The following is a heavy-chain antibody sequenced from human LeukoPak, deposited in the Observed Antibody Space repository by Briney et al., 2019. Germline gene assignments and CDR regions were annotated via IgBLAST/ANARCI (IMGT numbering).Heavy chain of an antibody. V-gene: IGHV3-30*04. CDR3: ARDRGVATMKTTLDY. J-gene: IGHJ4*02. CDR1: GFTFSSYA. Sequence: QPGGSLRLSCAASGFTFSSYAMHWVRQAPGKGLEGVAVISYDGSNKYYADSVKGRFTISRDNSKNTLYLQMNSLRAEDTAVYYCARDRGVATMKTTLDYWGQGTLVTVSS. CDR2: ISYDGSNK. D-gene: IGHD5-12*01.